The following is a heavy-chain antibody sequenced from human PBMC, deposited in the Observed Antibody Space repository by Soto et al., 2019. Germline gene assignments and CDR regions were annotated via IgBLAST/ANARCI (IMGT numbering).Heavy chain of an antibody. V-gene: IGHV1-2*02. J-gene: IGHJ4*02. D-gene: IGHD5-18*01. CDR2: INPNSGDT. CDR3: ATRYSYVHF. CDR1: GYAFTGYY. Sequence: ASVQVSCKSSGYAFTGYYIHWVRQAPGQGLEWMGWINPNSGDTNYAQKLQGRVTMTRDTSFSTAYMELSSLRSDDTAGDYCATRYSYVHFWGQGTLVTVSS.